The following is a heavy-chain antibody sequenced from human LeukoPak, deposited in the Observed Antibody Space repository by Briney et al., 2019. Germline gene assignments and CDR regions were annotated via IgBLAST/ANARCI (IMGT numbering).Heavy chain of an antibody. V-gene: IGHV4-61*09. CDR1: GGSISSGYYY. CDR2: IYASGST. J-gene: IGHJ3*02. D-gene: IGHD3-22*01. CDR3: ARVFQRSMIVVVIMAFDI. Sequence: SETLSLTCRVSGGSISSGYYYWTWIRQPAGKGLEDIGHIYASGSTNYNPSLKSRVTISVDTSKDQFSLKLSSVTAADTAVYYCARVFQRSMIVVVIMAFDIWGQGTMVTVSS.